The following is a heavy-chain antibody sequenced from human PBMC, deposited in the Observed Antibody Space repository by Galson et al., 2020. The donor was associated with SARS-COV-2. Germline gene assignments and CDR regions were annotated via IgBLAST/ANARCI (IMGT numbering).Heavy chain of an antibody. CDR3: ARQGVNMIVLVTVPGWYFDL. CDR1: GYSVSTTNY. Sequence: SETLSLTCTVSGYSVSTTNYSGWVRQPPARGPEWLGRVYPSGTTHYNPSLKTRVTIPVDTSKHQFSLRLDSVTAADTALYYCARQGVNMIVLVTVPGWYFDLWGRGTLVTVSS. CDR2: VYPSGTT. D-gene: IGHD3-22*01. V-gene: IGHV4-38-2*02. J-gene: IGHJ2*01.